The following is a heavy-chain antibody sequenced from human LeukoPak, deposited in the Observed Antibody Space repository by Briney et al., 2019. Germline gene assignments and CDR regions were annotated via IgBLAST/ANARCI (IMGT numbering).Heavy chain of an antibody. D-gene: IGHD6-13*01. CDR1: GGSFSGYY. V-gene: IGHV4-34*01. CDR3: ASLQFSSSWPSDAFDI. CDR2: INHSGST. J-gene: IGHJ3*02. Sequence: SETLSLTCAVYGGSFSGYYWSWIRQPPGKGLEWIGEINHSGSTNYNPSLKSRVTISVDKSKNQFSLKLTSVTAADTAVYYCASLQFSSSWPSDAFDIWGQGTMVTVSS.